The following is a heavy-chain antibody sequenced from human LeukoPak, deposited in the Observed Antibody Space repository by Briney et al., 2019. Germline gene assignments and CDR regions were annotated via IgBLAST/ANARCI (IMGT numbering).Heavy chain of an antibody. CDR1: GGSISSSSYY. CDR2: IYYSGST. V-gene: IGHV4-39*07. CDR3: ARGRENIGSGYYEETYYFDY. J-gene: IGHJ4*02. Sequence: SETLSLTCTVSGGSISSSSYYWGWIRQPPGKGLEWIGSIYYSGSTYYNPSLKSRVTISVDTSKNQFSLKLSSVTAADTAVYYCARGRENIGSGYYEETYYFDYRGQGTPVTVSS. D-gene: IGHD3-22*01.